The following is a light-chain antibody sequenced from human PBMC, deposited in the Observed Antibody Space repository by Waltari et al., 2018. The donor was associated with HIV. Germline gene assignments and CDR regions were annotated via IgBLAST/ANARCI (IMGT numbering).Light chain of an antibody. CDR2: EVS. CDR1: SSDVGGYNY. V-gene: IGLV2-14*01. Sequence: QSALTQPASVSGSPGQSITISCTGTSSDVGGYNYVSWYQHHPGKAPKLLIYEVSNRPSGVSNRFSGSKSDNTASLTSSGLQAEDEADYYCSSYTSDYTYVFGSGTEVTVL. J-gene: IGLJ1*01. CDR3: SSYTSDYTYV.